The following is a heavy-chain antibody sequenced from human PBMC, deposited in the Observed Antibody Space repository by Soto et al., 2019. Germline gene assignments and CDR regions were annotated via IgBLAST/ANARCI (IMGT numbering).Heavy chain of an antibody. Sequence: PGGSLRLSCAASGFTFSSYAMSWVRQAPGKGLEWVSAISGSGGSTYYADSVKGRFTISRDNSKNTLYLQMNSLRAEDTAVYYCAKGRGAYGDYAHYMDVWGKGTTVTVSS. CDR2: ISGSGGST. V-gene: IGHV3-23*01. CDR1: GFTFSSYA. J-gene: IGHJ6*03. D-gene: IGHD4-17*01. CDR3: AKGRGAYGDYAHYMDV.